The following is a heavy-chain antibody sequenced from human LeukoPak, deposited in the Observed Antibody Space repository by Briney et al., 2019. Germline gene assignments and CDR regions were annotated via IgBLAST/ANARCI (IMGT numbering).Heavy chain of an antibody. CDR3: AKDGNGIVGATHVDY. CDR2: ISSSSSYI. CDR1: GFIFSSYS. Sequence: EGSLRLSCAASGFIFSSYSMNWVRQAPGKGLEWVSSISSSSSYIYYAASVKGRFTISRDNAKNSLYLQMNSLRAEDTAVYYCAKDGNGIVGATHVDYWGQGTLVTVSS. J-gene: IGHJ4*02. V-gene: IGHV3-21*01. D-gene: IGHD1-26*01.